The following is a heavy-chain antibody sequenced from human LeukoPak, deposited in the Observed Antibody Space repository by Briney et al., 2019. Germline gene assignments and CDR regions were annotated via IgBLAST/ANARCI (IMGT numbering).Heavy chain of an antibody. CDR2: IRSKANSYAT. J-gene: IGHJ4*02. CDR1: GFTFSGSA. CDR3: TTQVGATSDSDY. D-gene: IGHD1-26*01. Sequence: PGGSLRLSCAASGFTFSGSAMHWVRQASGKGLEWVGRIRSKANSYATAYAASVKGRFTISRDDSRNTAYLQMNSLKTEDTAVYYCTTQVGATSDSDYWGQGTPVTRSS. V-gene: IGHV3-73*01.